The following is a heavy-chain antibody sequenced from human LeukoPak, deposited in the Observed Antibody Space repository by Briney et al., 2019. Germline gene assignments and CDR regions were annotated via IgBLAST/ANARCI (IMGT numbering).Heavy chain of an antibody. J-gene: IGHJ3*02. CDR3: AALDYYGSGRSYGAFDI. CDR2: IIPIFGTA. Sequence: SVKVSCKASGGTFISYAISWVRQAPGQGLEWMGGIIPIFGTANYAQKFQGRVTITADKSTSTAYMELSSLRSEDTAVYYCAALDYYGSGRSYGAFDIWGQGTMVTVSS. D-gene: IGHD3-10*01. V-gene: IGHV1-69*06. CDR1: GGTFISYA.